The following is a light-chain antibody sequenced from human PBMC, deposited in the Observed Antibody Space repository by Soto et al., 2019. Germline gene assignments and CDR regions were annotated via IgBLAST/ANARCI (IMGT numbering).Light chain of an antibody. CDR1: QSINNW. CDR3: LQHNGYSYT. CDR2: KVS. Sequence: DIQMTKSPSTLSASVGDRVTITCRASQSINNWLAWYQQKPGKAPNLLIYKVSNLQTAVPSRFSGSGSGTEFTLTISSLQPDDFATYYCLQHNGYSYTFGQGNKLEIK. V-gene: IGKV1-5*03. J-gene: IGKJ2*01.